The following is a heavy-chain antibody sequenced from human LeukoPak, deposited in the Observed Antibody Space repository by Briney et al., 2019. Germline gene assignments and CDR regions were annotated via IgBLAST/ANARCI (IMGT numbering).Heavy chain of an antibody. CDR3: TRMTTGHDY. J-gene: IGHJ4*02. D-gene: IGHD4-17*01. CDR1: GVSFDDYY. V-gene: IGHV4-34*01. CDR2: INHSGYT. Sequence: SETLSLTCAVSGVSFDDYYWSWVRQTPGKGLEWIGEINHSGYTNDNPSLKSRVTLSIDTSRKQFSLNLRSVTVADAGTYYCTRMTTGHDYWGQGTLVTASS.